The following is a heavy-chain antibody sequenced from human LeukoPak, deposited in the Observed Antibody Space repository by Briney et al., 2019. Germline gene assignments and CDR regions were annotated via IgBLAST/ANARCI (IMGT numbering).Heavy chain of an antibody. CDR1: GFTFSMYS. Sequence: GGSLRLSCAASGFTFSMYSMHWVRQAPGKGLEWVAFIRYDGSNKYYADSVKGRFTISRDNSKNTLYLQMNSLRAEDTAVYYCAKGAADYDYVWGSPPYYWGQGTLVTVSS. V-gene: IGHV3-30*02. D-gene: IGHD3-16*01. CDR3: AKGAADYDYVWGSPPYY. CDR2: IRYDGSNK. J-gene: IGHJ4*02.